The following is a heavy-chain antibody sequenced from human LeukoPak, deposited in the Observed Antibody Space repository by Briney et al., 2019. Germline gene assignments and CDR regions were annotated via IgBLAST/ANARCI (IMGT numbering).Heavy chain of an antibody. D-gene: IGHD3-16*01. V-gene: IGHV3-48*03. CDR1: GLTFSGFE. CDR3: ARRFRD. Sequence: GGSLKLSCVGSGLTFSGFELNWVRQAPGKGLEWVSYIKDDGSLKTYADSVKGRFTISRDNARNSLYLQMNSLRLEDTAIYYCARRFRDWGQGTLVTVSS. CDR2: IKDDGSLK. J-gene: IGHJ4*02.